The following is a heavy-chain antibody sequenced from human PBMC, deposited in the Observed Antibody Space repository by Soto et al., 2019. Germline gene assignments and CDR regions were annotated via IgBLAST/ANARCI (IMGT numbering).Heavy chain of an antibody. CDR3: ARDIGSYAYAEGY. V-gene: IGHV4-4*07. J-gene: IGHJ4*02. D-gene: IGHD2-2*01. CDR1: GGSINSYW. Sequence: TLSLTCSVSGGSINSYWWSWIRQPAGKGLEWIGRVYSSGTTDYNPSLNSRATMSVETSKNQFSLKLTSVTAADTAVYYCARDIGSYAYAEGYWGQGIQVTVSS. CDR2: VYSSGTT.